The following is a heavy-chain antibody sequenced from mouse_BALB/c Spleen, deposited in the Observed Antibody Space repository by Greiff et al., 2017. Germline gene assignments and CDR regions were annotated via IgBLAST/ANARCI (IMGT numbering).Heavy chain of an antibody. D-gene: IGHD1-3*01. CDR2: INPSTGYT. V-gene: IGHV1-7*01. Sequence: VQLQQSGAELAKPGASVKMSCKASGYTFTSYWMHWVKQRPGQGLEWIGYINPSTGYTEYNQKFKDKATLTADKSSSTAYMQLSSLTSEDSAVYYCARSGGKEGNYAMDYWGQGTSVTVSS. CDR3: ARSGGKEGNYAMDY. CDR1: GYTFTSYW. J-gene: IGHJ4*01.